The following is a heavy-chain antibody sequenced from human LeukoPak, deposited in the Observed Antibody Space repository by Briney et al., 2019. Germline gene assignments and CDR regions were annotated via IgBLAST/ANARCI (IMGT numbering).Heavy chain of an antibody. Sequence: SETLSLTCTVPGGSISSYYWSWIRQPPGKGLEWIGYIYHSGSTNYNPSLKSRVTISVDTSKNQFSLKLNSVTAADTAVYYCARSGSYHNNFDYWGQGTLVTVSS. CDR1: GGSISSYY. D-gene: IGHD1-26*01. CDR3: ARSGSYHNNFDY. J-gene: IGHJ4*02. CDR2: IYHSGST. V-gene: IGHV4-59*01.